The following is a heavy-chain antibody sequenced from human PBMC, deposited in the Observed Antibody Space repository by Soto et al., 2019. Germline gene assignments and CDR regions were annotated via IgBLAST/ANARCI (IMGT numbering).Heavy chain of an antibody. J-gene: IGHJ4*02. V-gene: IGHV1-69*13. CDR2: IIPIFGTA. CDR1: GGTFSSYA. CDR3: ARERTPYDILTGYKY. D-gene: IGHD3-9*01. Sequence: SVKVSCKASGGTFSSYAISWVRQAPGQGLEWMGGIIPIFGTANYAQKFQGRVTITADESTSTAYMELSSLRSEDTAVFYCARERTPYDILTGYKYWGQGTLVTVSS.